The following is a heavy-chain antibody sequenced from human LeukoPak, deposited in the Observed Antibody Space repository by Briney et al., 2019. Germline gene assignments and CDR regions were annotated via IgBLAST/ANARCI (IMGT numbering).Heavy chain of an antibody. J-gene: IGHJ4*02. V-gene: IGHV3-64*02. CDR2: ISGNGGST. Sequence: GGSLRLSCAASAFTFSRYSMHWVRQAPGKGLEYVSAISGNGGSTYYADSVKGRFTISRDNSKNTLYLQMGSLRAEDMAVYYCARVGEATAFDYWGQGTLVTVSS. D-gene: IGHD5-12*01. CDR3: ARVGEATAFDY. CDR1: AFTFSRYS.